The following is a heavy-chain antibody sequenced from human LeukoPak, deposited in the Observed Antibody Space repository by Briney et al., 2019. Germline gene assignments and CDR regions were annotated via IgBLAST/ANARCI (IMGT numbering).Heavy chain of an antibody. CDR1: GGSISSGSYY. J-gene: IGHJ4*02. CDR3: ASGGGSYGGYYFDY. CDR2: IYYSGST. D-gene: IGHD1-26*01. V-gene: IGHV4-39*07. Sequence: SETLSLTCTVSGGSISSGSYYWSWIRQPAGKGLEWIGSIYYSGSTYYNPSLKSRVTISVDTSKNQFSLKLSSVTAADTAVYYCASGGGSYGGYYFDYWGQGTLVTVSS.